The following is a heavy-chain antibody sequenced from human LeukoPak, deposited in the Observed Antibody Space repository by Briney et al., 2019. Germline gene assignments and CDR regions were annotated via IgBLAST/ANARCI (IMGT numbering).Heavy chain of an antibody. D-gene: IGHD3-3*01. CDR3: TTRSGDFWSGFVN. CDR1: GHSLRELS. V-gene: IGHV1-24*01. CDR2: FDPEEAKM. J-gene: IGHJ4*02. Sequence: ASVKFSCKVSGHSLRELSIQWVRQAPGKGLGCLGGFDPEEAKMVYSQNFQGRVTMTEDTSTQTAYMELSGLTSDDTAVYYCTTRSGDFWSGFVNWGQGTLVTVSS.